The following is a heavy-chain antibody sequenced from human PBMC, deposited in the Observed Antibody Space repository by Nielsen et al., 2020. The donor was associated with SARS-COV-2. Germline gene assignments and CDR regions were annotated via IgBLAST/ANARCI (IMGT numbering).Heavy chain of an antibody. CDR1: GFTFSSYG. CDR3: AKIATVKTIYYSDLDV. J-gene: IGHJ6*02. D-gene: IGHD4-17*01. V-gene: IGHV3-30*18. CDR2: ISYDGSNK. Sequence: GGSLRLSCAASGFTFSSYGMHWVRQAPGKGLEWVAVISYDGSNKYYADSVKGRFTISRDNSKNTLYLQMNSLRAEDTAHYFCAKIATVKTIYYSDLDVWGQGTTVAVSS.